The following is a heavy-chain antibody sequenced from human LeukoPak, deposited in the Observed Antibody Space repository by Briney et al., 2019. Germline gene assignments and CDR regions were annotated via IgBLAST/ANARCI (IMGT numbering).Heavy chain of an antibody. Sequence: SETLSLTCTVSGGSISSYYWSWIRQPAGKGLEWIGRVYSTGSTNYNPSLKSRVTMSVDKSKNQLSLKLTSATAADTAVYYCATDQEFYFDYWGQGTLVIVSS. V-gene: IGHV4-4*07. J-gene: IGHJ4*02. CDR1: GGSISSYY. CDR3: ATDQEFYFDY. CDR2: VYSTGST.